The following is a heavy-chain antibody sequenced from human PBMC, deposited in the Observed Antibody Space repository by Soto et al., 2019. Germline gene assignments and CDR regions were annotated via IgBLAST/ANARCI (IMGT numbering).Heavy chain of an antibody. Sequence: QITLKESGPTLVKPTQTLTLTCTFSGISLNTDGVAVGWIRQPPGKALEWLALIYWDDDKRYSPSLKTRLTVTKDTSKNQVVLTMTNMVPVDTATYFCAKPMGWNGFAPWGQGTLVTVSP. CDR2: IYWDDDK. D-gene: IGHD1-1*01. CDR3: AKPMGWNGFAP. V-gene: IGHV2-5*02. J-gene: IGHJ5*02. CDR1: GISLNTDGVA.